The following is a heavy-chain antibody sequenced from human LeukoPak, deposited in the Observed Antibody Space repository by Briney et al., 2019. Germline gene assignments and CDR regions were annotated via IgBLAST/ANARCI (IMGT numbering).Heavy chain of an antibody. CDR2: VSSSSSTI. V-gene: IGHV3-48*01. Sequence: GGSLRLSCAASGFTFSTYPMNWVRQAPGKGLEWVSYVSSSSSTIYYADSVKGRFAISRDNAKNSLYLQMNGLRAEDTAVYYCARASCSSASCYPTYYYYMDVWGKGTTVTVSS. CDR3: ARASCSSASCYPTYYYYMDV. CDR1: GFTFSTYP. D-gene: IGHD2-2*01. J-gene: IGHJ6*03.